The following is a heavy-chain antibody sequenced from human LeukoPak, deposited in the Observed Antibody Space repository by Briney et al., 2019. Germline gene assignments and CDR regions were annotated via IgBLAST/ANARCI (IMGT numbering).Heavy chain of an antibody. V-gene: IGHV3-48*03. CDR2: MSNSGRTI. CDR1: GFTFSSFE. Sequence: GGSLRLSCAASGFTFSSFEMNWVRQAPGKGLEWVSYMSNSGRTIYYTDSVKGRFTISRDYAKNSLYLQMNSLRAEDTAVYYCARDVGSGWFDYWGQGTLVTVSS. CDR3: ARDVGSGWFDY. J-gene: IGHJ4*02. D-gene: IGHD6-19*01.